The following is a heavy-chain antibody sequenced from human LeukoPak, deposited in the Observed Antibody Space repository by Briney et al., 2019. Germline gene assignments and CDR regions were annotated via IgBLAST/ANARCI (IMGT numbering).Heavy chain of an antibody. J-gene: IGHJ6*02. CDR3: ARDTSARFEGGMDV. Sequence: SETLSLTCTVSAGSINNYYWSWIRQPPGKGLEWIGYIYYSGSTNYNPSLKSRVTISVDTSKKQVSLNLSSVTAADTAVYYCARDTSARFEGGMDVWGQGTTATVSS. D-gene: IGHD3-16*01. CDR2: IYYSGST. V-gene: IGHV4-59*01. CDR1: AGSINNYY.